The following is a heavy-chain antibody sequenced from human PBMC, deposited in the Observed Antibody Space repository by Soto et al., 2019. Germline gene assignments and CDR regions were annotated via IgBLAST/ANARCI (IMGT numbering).Heavy chain of an antibody. CDR1: GFSFSSYR. Sequence: EVRLVESGGGLVKPGGSLRLSCEASGFSFSSYRMNWVRQAPGKGLEWVSSISSSSRHNYTAASVKGRFTISRDNARNSVALQTNSLRAEDTGVYYCARESRHDYGDYYSFDYWGQGTLVTVSS. CDR3: ARESRHDYGDYYSFDY. J-gene: IGHJ4*02. V-gene: IGHV3-21*01. D-gene: IGHD4-17*01. CDR2: ISSSSRHN.